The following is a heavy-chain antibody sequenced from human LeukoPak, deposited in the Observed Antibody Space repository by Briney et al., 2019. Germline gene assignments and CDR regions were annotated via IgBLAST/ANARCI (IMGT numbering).Heavy chain of an antibody. CDR3: ARQHDFRSGYSSRPGYMDV. CDR2: IYYSGST. D-gene: IGHD3-3*01. Sequence: PSETLSLTCTVSGGSISSSSYYWGWIRQPPGKGLEWIGSIYYSGSTYYNPSLKSRVTISVDTSKNQFSLKLSSVTAADTAVYYCARQHDFRSGYSSRPGYMDVWGKGTTVTVSS. J-gene: IGHJ6*03. V-gene: IGHV4-39*01. CDR1: GGSISSSSYY.